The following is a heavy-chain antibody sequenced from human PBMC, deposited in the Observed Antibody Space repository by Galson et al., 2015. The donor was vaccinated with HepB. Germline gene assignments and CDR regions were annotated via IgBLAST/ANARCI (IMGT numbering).Heavy chain of an antibody. CDR3: AVDYGER. V-gene: IGHV3-48*02. CDR2: ISSSSITK. CDR1: GFTFSNYA. D-gene: IGHD4-17*01. Sequence: SLRLSCATSGFTFSNYAMNWVRQAQGKGLEWVSFISSSSITKYYADSVKGRFTISRDNAKNSMYLQMNSLRDEDTGVYFCAVDYGERWGQGTLVTVSS. J-gene: IGHJ4*02.